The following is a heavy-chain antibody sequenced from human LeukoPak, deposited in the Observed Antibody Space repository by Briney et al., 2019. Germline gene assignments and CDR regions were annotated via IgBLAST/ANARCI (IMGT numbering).Heavy chain of an antibody. CDR3: ARGRVIGWFGGLYGMDV. CDR2: INHSGST. J-gene: IGHJ6*02. CDR1: GGSFSGYY. Sequence: PSETLSLTCAVYGGSFSGYYWSWIRQPPGKGLEWIGEINHSGSTNYNPSLKSRVTISVDTSKNQFSLKLSSVTAADTAVYYCARGRVIGWFGGLYGMDVWGQGTTVTVSS. D-gene: IGHD3-10*01. V-gene: IGHV4-34*01.